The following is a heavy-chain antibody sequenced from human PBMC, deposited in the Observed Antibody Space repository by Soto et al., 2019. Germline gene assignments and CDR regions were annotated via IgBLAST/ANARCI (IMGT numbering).Heavy chain of an antibody. D-gene: IGHD6-19*01. CDR1: GFTFSTTG. V-gene: IGHV3-30*18. CDR2: ISHDGGVK. J-gene: IGHJ5*02. CDR3: AKDLYGAGWYNYFDP. Sequence: QVHLVESGGGVVQPGRSLRLSCAASGFTFSTTGMHWVCQAPGKGLEWVAMISHDGGVKHYTDSVKGRFTISRDTSNNTVYLQMNSLRPEDTAMYHCAKDLYGAGWYNYFDPWGQGTLVTVSS.